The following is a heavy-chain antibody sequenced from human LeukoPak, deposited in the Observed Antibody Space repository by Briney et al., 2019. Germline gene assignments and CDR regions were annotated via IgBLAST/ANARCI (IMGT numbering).Heavy chain of an antibody. J-gene: IGHJ6*03. Sequence: GGSLRLSCAASGFTFSSYSMNWVRQAPGKGLEWVSSISSSSYIYYADSVKGRFTISRDNAKNSLYLQMNSLRAEDTAVYYCARVAGYYYDSSGYPTYYYYYMDVWGKGTTVTVSS. V-gene: IGHV3-21*01. CDR1: GFTFSSYS. CDR2: ISSSSYI. D-gene: IGHD3-22*01. CDR3: ARVAGYYYDSSGYPTYYYYYMDV.